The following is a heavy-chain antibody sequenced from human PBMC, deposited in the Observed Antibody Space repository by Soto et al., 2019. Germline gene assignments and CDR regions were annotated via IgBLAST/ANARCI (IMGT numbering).Heavy chain of an antibody. CDR3: ARSYAKVDIVATIQMPDD. J-gene: IGHJ4*02. CDR1: GGTFSSYA. CDR2: IIPIFGTA. V-gene: IGHV1-69*13. Sequence: SVKVSCKASGGTFSSYAISWVRQAPGQGLEWMGGIIPIFGTANYAQKFQGRVTITADESTSTAYMELSSLRSEDTAVYYCARSYAKVDIVATIQMPDDWGQGTLVTVSS. D-gene: IGHD5-12*01.